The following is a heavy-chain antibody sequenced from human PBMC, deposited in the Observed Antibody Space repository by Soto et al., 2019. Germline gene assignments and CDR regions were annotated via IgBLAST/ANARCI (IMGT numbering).Heavy chain of an antibody. CDR3: ARHGANSGSYSEYFQH. CDR2: TYFRSKWYD. D-gene: IGHD1-26*01. Sequence: SQTLSLTCAIFGDSVSSKSVAWNWIRQSPSRGLEWLGRTYFRSKWYDDYAVSVKSRITINPDTSKNQFSLQLNSVTAADTAVYYCARHGANSGSYSEYFQHWGQGTLVTVSS. CDR1: GDSVSSKSVA. V-gene: IGHV6-1*01. J-gene: IGHJ1*01.